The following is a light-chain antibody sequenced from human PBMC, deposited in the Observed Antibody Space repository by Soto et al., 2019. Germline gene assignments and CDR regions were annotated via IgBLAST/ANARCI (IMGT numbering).Light chain of an antibody. J-gene: IGLJ1*01. Sequence: QSALTQPASVSGSPGQSITISCTGTSSDVGGYKYVSWYQQHPGTAPKLMIYEVSNRPSGVSNRFSGSKSGNTASLTISGXXXXXXXDYYCSSYTSTSTLVFGTGTKLTV. CDR3: SSYTSTSTLV. V-gene: IGLV2-14*01. CDR2: EVS. CDR1: SSDVGGYKY.